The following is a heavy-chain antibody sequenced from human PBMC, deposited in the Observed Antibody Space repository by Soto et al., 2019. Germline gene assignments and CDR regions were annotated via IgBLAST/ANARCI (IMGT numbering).Heavy chain of an antibody. CDR3: ANSLYSGSHASYFDY. CDR1: GFTFSSYA. CDR2: ISGSGGST. D-gene: IGHD1-26*01. Sequence: GGSLRLSCAASGFTFSSYAMSWVRQAPGKGLEWVSAISGSGGSTYYADSVKGRFTISRDNSKNTLYLQMNSLRAEDTAVYYCANSLYSGSHASYFDYWGQGTLVTVSS. V-gene: IGHV3-23*01. J-gene: IGHJ4*02.